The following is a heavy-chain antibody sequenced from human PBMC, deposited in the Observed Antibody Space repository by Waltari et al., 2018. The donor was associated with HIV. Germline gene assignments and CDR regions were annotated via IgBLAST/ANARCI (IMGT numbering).Heavy chain of an antibody. CDR1: GGSISSSSYY. J-gene: IGHJ5*02. V-gene: IGHV4-39*01. Sequence: QLQLQESGPGLVKPSETLSLTCTVSGGSISSSSYYWGWIRQPPGKGLEWIGSIYYSGSTYYNPSLKSRVTISVDTSKNQFSLKLSSVTAADTAVYYCARGEDIVVVVAATPDNWFDPWGQGTLVTVSS. CDR3: ARGEDIVVVVAATPDNWFDP. D-gene: IGHD2-15*01. CDR2: IYYSGST.